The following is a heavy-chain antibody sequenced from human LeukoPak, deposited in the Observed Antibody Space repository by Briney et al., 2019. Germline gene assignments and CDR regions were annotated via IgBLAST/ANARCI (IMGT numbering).Heavy chain of an antibody. CDR3: ARAKFLEWLSPIDY. D-gene: IGHD3-3*01. V-gene: IGHV1-2*02. J-gene: IGHJ4*02. CDR1: GYTFTGYY. Sequence: ASVKVSCKASGYTFTGYYMHWARQAPGQGLEWMGWINPNSGGTNYAQKFQGRVTMTRDTSISTAYMELSRLRSDDTAVYYCARAKFLEWLSPIDYWGQGTLVTVSS. CDR2: INPNSGGT.